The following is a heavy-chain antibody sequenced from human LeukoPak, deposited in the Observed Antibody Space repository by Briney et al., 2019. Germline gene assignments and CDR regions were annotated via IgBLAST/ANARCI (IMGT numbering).Heavy chain of an antibody. D-gene: IGHD3-22*01. J-gene: IGHJ5*02. CDR1: GRSISSGDYY. Sequence: KPSQTLSLTCTVSGRSISSGDYYWSWIRQPPGKGLEWIAYMYYSGSTYYNPSLKSRVTMSADTSKNQLSLKPSSVTAADTAVYYCARPYYYDSRIDPWGQGILVTVSS. V-gene: IGHV4-30-4*01. CDR2: MYYSGST. CDR3: ARPYYYDSRIDP.